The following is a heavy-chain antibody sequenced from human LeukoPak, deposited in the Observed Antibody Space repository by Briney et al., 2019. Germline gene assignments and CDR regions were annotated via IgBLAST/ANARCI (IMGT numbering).Heavy chain of an antibody. V-gene: IGHV1-69*04. CDR2: IIPIFGIA. CDR1: GGTFSSYA. D-gene: IGHD2-15*01. J-gene: IGHJ4*02. CDR3: ARGPIYCSGGSCYPDY. Sequence: ASVTVSCKASGGTFSSYAISWVRQAPGQGLEWMGRIIPIFGIANYAQKFQGRVTITADKSTSTAYMELSSLRSEDTAVYYCARGPIYCSGGSCYPDYWGQGTLVTVSS.